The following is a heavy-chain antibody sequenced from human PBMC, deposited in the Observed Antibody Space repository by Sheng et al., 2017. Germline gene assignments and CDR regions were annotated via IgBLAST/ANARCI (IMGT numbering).Heavy chain of an antibody. CDR3: ARDMKYYDSSGYNKNWFDP. J-gene: IGHJ5*02. CDR1: GYTFTSYG. D-gene: IGHD3-22*01. CDR2: ISAYNGNT. V-gene: IGHV1-18*01. Sequence: QVQLVQSGAEVKKPGASVKVSCKASGYTFTSYGISWVRQAPGQGLEWMGWISAYNGNTNYAQKLQGRVTMTTDTSTSTAYMELRSLRSDDTAVYYCARDMKYYDSSGYNKNWFDPWGQGTLVTVSS.